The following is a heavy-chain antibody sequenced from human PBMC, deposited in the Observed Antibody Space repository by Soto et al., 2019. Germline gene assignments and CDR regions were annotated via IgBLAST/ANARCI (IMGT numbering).Heavy chain of an antibody. CDR3: ATTLFPGYCSSTSCEEHIVYLDY. CDR2: ISGSGGST. V-gene: IGHV3-23*01. D-gene: IGHD2-2*03. Sequence: EVQLLESGGGLVQPGGSLRLSCAASGFTFSSYAMSWVRQAPGKGLEWVSAISGSGGSTYYADSVKGRFTISRDNSKNTLYLQMNSLRAEDTAVYYCATTLFPGYCSSTSCEEHIVYLDYWGQGTLVTVSS. CDR1: GFTFSSYA. J-gene: IGHJ4*02.